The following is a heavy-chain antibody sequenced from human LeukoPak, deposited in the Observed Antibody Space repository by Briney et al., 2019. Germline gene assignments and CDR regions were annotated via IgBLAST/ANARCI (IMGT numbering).Heavy chain of an antibody. CDR3: AKEVTAAGGNFEY. V-gene: IGHV3-30*18. D-gene: IGHD6-13*01. J-gene: IGHJ4*02. CDR2: ISYDGNNK. Sequence: PGRSLRLSCAASGFTFSTSIMHWVRQAPGKGLEWVGVISYDGNNKYYADSVKGRFTISRDNSKSTLYVQMNSLRAEDTAVYYCAKEVTAAGGNFEYWGQGNLVTVSS. CDR1: GFTFSTSI.